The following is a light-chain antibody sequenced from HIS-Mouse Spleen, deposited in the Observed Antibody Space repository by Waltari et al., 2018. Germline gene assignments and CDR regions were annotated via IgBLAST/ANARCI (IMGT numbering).Light chain of an antibody. V-gene: IGKV1-9*01. Sequence: DIQLTQSPSFLSASVGDRVTITCRASQGISSYLAWYQQKPGKATKLLIYAASTLQSVVPSRFSVSGSGTEFTLTISSLQPEDFATYYCQQLNSYPQETFGGGTKVEIK. CDR2: AAS. J-gene: IGKJ4*01. CDR3: QQLNSYPQET. CDR1: QGISSY.